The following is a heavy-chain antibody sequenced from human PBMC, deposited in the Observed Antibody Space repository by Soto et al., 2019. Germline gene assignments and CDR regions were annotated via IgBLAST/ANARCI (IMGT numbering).Heavy chain of an antibody. J-gene: IGHJ4*02. Sequence: SLTCTVSGGSLGSYFWSWIRQPPGQGLEWLGFFYHGGSTDYNPSLKSRVTISGDKSNNQVSLNLRSVTAADTAVYYCARGSYGNYLWGRGTLVTVSS. CDR1: GGSLGSYF. D-gene: IGHD1-7*01. CDR2: FYHGGST. V-gene: IGHV4-59*01. CDR3: ARGSYGNYL.